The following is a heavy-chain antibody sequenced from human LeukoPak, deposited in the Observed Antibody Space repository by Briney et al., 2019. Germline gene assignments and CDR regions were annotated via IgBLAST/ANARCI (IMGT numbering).Heavy chain of an antibody. V-gene: IGHV4-59*01. CDR2: IYYSGTT. J-gene: IGHJ4*02. Sequence: SETLSLTCTVSGGSISSYYWSWIRQPPGKGLEWIGYIYYSGTTNYNPSLKSRVTVSVDTSKNQFSLKLSSVTAADTAVYYCARGVYIAAAQYAYWGQGTLVTVSS. D-gene: IGHD6-13*01. CDR3: ARGVYIAAAQYAY. CDR1: GGSISSYY.